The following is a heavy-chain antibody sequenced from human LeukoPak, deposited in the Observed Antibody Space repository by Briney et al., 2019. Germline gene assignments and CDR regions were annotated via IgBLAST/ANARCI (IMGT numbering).Heavy chain of an antibody. V-gene: IGHV4-39*01. CDR1: GGSISSSYYY. Sequence: SETLSLTCTVSGGSISSSYYYWGWIRQPPGKGLEWIGTIYYSGSTYYNPSLKSRVTISVDTSKNQFSLKLSSVTAPDTAVYYCARHEDRNWYFDHWGQGTLVTVTS. CDR3: ARHEDRNWYFDH. J-gene: IGHJ4*02. D-gene: IGHD1-1*01. CDR2: IYYSGST.